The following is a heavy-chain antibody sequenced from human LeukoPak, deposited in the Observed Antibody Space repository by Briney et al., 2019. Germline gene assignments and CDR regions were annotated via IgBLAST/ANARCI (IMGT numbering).Heavy chain of an antibody. CDR1: GGSISSSSYY. V-gene: IGHV4-39*07. D-gene: IGHD4-23*01. CDR2: IYYSGST. Sequence: PSETLSLTCTVSGGSISSSSYYWGWIRQPPGKGLEWIGSIYYSGSTYHNPSLKSRVTISVDTSKNQFSLKLSSVTAADTAVYYCARDPDYAGNAVDYWGQGTLVTVSS. J-gene: IGHJ4*02. CDR3: ARDPDYAGNAVDY.